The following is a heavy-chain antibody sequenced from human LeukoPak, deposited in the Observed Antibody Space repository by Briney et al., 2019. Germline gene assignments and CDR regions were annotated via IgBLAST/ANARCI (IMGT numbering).Heavy chain of an antibody. Sequence: ASVKVPCKASGGTFSSYAISWVRQAPGQGLEWVGWISAYNGNTNYAQKLQGRVTMTTDTSTSTAYMELRSLRSDDTAVYYCARVQNYYDSSGYPDYWGQGTLVTVSS. J-gene: IGHJ4*02. CDR1: GGTFSSYA. CDR2: ISAYNGNT. CDR3: ARVQNYYDSSGYPDY. V-gene: IGHV1-18*01. D-gene: IGHD3-22*01.